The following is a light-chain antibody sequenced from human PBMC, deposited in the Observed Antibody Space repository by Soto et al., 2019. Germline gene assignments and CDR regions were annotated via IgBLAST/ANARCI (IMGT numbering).Light chain of an antibody. CDR3: QTWGTGIRV. J-gene: IGLJ3*02. CDR2: LSSDGSH. CDR1: SGHSSYA. V-gene: IGLV4-69*01. Sequence: QPVLTQSPSASASLGASVKLTCTLSSGHSSYAIAWHQQQPEKGPRYLMKLSSDGSHSKGDGIPDRFSGSSSGAERYLTISSLQSEDEADYYCQTWGTGIRVFGGGTTLTVL.